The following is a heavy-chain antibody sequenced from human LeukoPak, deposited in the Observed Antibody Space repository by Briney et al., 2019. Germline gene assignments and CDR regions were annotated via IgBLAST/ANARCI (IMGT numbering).Heavy chain of an antibody. D-gene: IGHD3-22*01. Sequence: SETLSLTRTVSGGSISSYYWSWIRQPPGKGLEWIGYIYYSGSTNYNPSLKSRVTISVDTSKNQFSLKLSSVTAADTAVYYCARNEGSGYSAPDAFAIWGQGTMVTVSS. CDR3: ARNEGSGYSAPDAFAI. CDR1: GGSISSYY. V-gene: IGHV4-59*01. J-gene: IGHJ3*02. CDR2: IYYSGST.